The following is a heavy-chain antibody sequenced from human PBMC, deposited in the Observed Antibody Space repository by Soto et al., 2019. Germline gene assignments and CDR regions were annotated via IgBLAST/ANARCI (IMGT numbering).Heavy chain of an antibody. J-gene: IGHJ6*02. V-gene: IGHV4-30-2*01. CDR2: IYHSGST. CDR1: SGSISFYY. D-gene: IGHD3-9*01. Sequence: PSETLSLTCTVSSGSISFYYWSWIRRPPGKGLEWIGYIYHSGSTYYNPSLKSRVTISVDRSKNQFSLKLSSVTAADTAVYYCARGRLFFDYGILTPLNYYYGMDVWGQGTTVTVSS. CDR3: ARGRLFFDYGILTPLNYYYGMDV.